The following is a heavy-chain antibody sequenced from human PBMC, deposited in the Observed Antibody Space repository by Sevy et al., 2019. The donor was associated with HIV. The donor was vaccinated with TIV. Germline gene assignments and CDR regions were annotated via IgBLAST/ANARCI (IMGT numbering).Heavy chain of an antibody. D-gene: IGHD6-6*01. CDR2: TYYRSKWYN. CDR3: ARGGYSSSSFGHWFDP. J-gene: IGHJ5*02. CDR1: GDSVSSNSAA. Sequence: KQSQTLSLTCAISGDSVSSNSAAWNWIRQSPSRGLEWLGRTYYRSKWYNDYAVSVKSRITINPDTSKNRFSLQLNSVTPEDTAVYYCARGGYSSSSFGHWFDPWGQGTLVTVSS. V-gene: IGHV6-1*01.